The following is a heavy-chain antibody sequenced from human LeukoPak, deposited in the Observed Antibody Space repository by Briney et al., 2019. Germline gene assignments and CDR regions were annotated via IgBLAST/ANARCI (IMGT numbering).Heavy chain of an antibody. Sequence: SETLSLTCTVSGYSISSGYYWSWIRQPPGKGLEWIGEINHSGSTNYNPSLKSRVTISVDTSKNQFSLKLSSVTAADTAVYYCARGRLRRPIDYWGQGTLVTVSS. V-gene: IGHV4-38-2*02. CDR2: INHSGST. CDR3: ARGRLRRPIDY. CDR1: GYSISSGYY. J-gene: IGHJ4*02.